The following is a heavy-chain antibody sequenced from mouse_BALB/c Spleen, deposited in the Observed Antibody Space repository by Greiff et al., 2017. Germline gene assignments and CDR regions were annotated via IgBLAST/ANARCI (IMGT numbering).Heavy chain of an antibody. CDR3: ARTTAPTWFAY. CDR1: GFNIKDTY. Sequence: EVQLQQSGAELVKPGASVKLSCTASGFNIKDTYMHWVKQRPEQGLEWIGRIDPANGNTKYDPKFQGKATITADTSSNTAYLQLNSLTSEDTAVYYCARTTAPTWFAYWGEGTLVTVSA. CDR2: IDPANGNT. D-gene: IGHD1-2*01. J-gene: IGHJ3*01. V-gene: IGHV14-3*02.